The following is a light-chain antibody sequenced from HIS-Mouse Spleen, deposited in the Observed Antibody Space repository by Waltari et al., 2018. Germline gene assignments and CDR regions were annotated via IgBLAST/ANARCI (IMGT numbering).Light chain of an antibody. V-gene: IGLV2-11*01. J-gene: IGLJ3*02. Sequence: QSALTQPRSVSGSPGQSVTISCTGTSRDAGGYHYVSWYQQHPGKAPKLMIYDVSKRPSGVPDRFSGSKSGNTASLTISGLQAEDEADYYCCSYAGSYTWVFGGGTKLTVL. CDR1: SRDAGGYHY. CDR3: CSYAGSYTWV. CDR2: DVS.